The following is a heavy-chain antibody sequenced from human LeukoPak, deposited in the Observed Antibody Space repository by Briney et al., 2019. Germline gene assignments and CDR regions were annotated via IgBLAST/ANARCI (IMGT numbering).Heavy chain of an antibody. V-gene: IGHV3-21*01. CDR1: GFTFASST. Sequence: GGSLRLSCAASGFTFASSTMNWVRQAPGKGLEWVSSMSPDSNYIYYADSVKGRFTISRDNAKNSLYLQMNSLRADDTAVYYCARRSYGDYGYWGQGTLVTVSS. CDR2: MSPDSNYI. CDR3: ARRSYGDYGY. D-gene: IGHD4-17*01. J-gene: IGHJ4*02.